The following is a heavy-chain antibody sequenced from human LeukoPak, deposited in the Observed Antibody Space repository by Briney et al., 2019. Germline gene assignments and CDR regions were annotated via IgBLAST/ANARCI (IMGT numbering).Heavy chain of an antibody. CDR2: ISSSSSYI. CDR1: GFTFSSYS. D-gene: IGHD6-13*01. J-gene: IGHJ5*02. Sequence: PGGSLRLSCAASGFTFSSYSMNWVRQAPGKGLEWVSSISSSSSYIYYADSVKGRFTISRDNAKNSLYLQMNSLRAEDTAVYYCARCPSSGIAAAGKGWFDPWGQGTLVTVSS. V-gene: IGHV3-21*01. CDR3: ARCPSSGIAAAGKGWFDP.